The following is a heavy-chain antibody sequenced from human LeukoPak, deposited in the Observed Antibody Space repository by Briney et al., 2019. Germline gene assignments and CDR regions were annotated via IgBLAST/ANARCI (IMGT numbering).Heavy chain of an antibody. CDR3: AKERALFYDIPSEGTDY. CDR1: GFTFSSYG. CDR2: ISYDGSNK. Sequence: AGGSLRLSCAASGFTFSSYGMHWVRQAPGKGLEWVAVISYDGSNKYYADSVKGRFTISRDNSKNTLYLQMNSLRAEDTAVYYCAKERALFYDIPSEGTDYWGQGTLVTVSS. J-gene: IGHJ4*02. D-gene: IGHD3-22*01. V-gene: IGHV3-30*18.